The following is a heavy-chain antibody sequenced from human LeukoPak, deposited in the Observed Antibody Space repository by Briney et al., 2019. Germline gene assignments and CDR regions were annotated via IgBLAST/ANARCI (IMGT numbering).Heavy chain of an antibody. Sequence: SVKVSCKASGGTFSSYTISWVRQAPGQGLKWMGRIIPILGIANYAQKFQGRVTITADKSTSTAYMELSSLRSEDTAVYYCARQATSIVGATTNWFDPWSQGTLVTVSS. CDR1: GGTFSSYT. D-gene: IGHD1-26*01. J-gene: IGHJ5*02. CDR2: IIPILGIA. V-gene: IGHV1-69*02. CDR3: ARQATSIVGATTNWFDP.